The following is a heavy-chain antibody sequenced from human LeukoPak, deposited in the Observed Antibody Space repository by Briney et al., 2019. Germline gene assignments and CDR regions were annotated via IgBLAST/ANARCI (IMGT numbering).Heavy chain of an antibody. CDR2: IYYSGST. CDR3: ARGRDTAMAYFDY. J-gene: IGHJ4*02. CDR1: GGSISSSSYY. Sequence: SETLSLTCTVSGGSISSSSYYWGWIRQPPGKGLEWIGSIYYSGSTYYNPSLKSRVTISVDTSKNQFSLKLSSVTAADTAVYYCARGRDTAMAYFDYWGQGTLVTVSS. V-gene: IGHV4-39*07. D-gene: IGHD5-18*01.